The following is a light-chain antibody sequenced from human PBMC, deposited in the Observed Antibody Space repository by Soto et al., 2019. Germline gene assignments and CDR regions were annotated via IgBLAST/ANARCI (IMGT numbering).Light chain of an antibody. CDR3: EESYNSPQT. CDR2: AAS. V-gene: IGKV1-39*01. CDR1: QTISSW. Sequence: LSLGVGRSVTITCRASQTISSWLAWYQQKTGKPPRLLIYAASSLQSGVPSRFSGSGSGTDLNLTIRCLQPGYTAIHTYEESYNSPQTFARGTKVDIK. J-gene: IGKJ1*01.